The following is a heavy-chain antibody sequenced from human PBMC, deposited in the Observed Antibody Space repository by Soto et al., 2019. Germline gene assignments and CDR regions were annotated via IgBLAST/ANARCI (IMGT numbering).Heavy chain of an antibody. CDR2: ISGSGGST. Sequence: GGSLRLSCAASGFTFSSYAMSWVRQAPGKGLEWVSAISGSGGSTYYADSVKGRFTISRDNSKNTLYLQMNSLRAEDTAVYYCAKEVDSSSFRGYYYYGMDVWGQGTTVTVSS. V-gene: IGHV3-23*01. CDR1: GFTFSSYA. J-gene: IGHJ6*02. D-gene: IGHD6-6*01. CDR3: AKEVDSSSFRGYYYYGMDV.